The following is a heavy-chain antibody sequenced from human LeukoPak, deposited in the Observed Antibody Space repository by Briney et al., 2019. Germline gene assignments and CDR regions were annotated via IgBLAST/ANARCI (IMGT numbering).Heavy chain of an antibody. V-gene: IGHV3-64*01. CDR1: GFTFSSYA. Sequence: GGSLRLSCAASGFTFSSYAMHWVRQAPGKGLEYVSAISSNGGSTYYANSVKGRFTISRDNSKKMLFLQMNSLRTEDTAVYYCTKDLVSTFYYDSSERHFDYWGQGTLVTVSS. CDR3: TKDLVSTFYYDSSERHFDY. CDR2: ISSNGGST. D-gene: IGHD3-22*01. J-gene: IGHJ4*02.